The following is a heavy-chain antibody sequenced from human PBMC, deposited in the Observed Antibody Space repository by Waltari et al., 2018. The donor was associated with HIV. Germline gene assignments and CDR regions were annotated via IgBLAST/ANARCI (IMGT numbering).Heavy chain of an antibody. CDR3: AKGKTGDF. CDR1: GFSFSTYA. CDR2: ISGSGDNT. V-gene: IGHV3-23*01. J-gene: IGHJ4*02. Sequence: EVQLLESGGGFVQPGGSLRLSCAASGFSFSTYAMSWVRQAPGKGLEWVSAISGSGDNTYYADSVKGRFTISRDNSKNTLYLQMSSLRAKDTAVYYCAKGKTGDFWGQGTLVTVSS.